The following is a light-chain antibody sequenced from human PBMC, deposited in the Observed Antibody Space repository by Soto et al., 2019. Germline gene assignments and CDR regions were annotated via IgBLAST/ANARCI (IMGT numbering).Light chain of an antibody. J-gene: IGKJ4*01. Sequence: DIVMTQSPLSLPVTPGEPASISCRSSQSLLHSTGRYYLDWYLQKPGQSPQLLIYLGSHRASGGTDRFSGSGSGTDFTLTISRVEAEDVGIYYCIQALQTPFTFGGGTRVEIK. CDR1: QSLLHSTGRYY. CDR2: LGS. V-gene: IGKV2-28*01. CDR3: IQALQTPFT.